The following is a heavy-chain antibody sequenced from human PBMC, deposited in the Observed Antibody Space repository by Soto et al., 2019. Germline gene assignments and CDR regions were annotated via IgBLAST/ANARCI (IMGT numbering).Heavy chain of an antibody. V-gene: IGHV3-7*01. J-gene: IGHJ2*01. CDR3: ARNPGGSNPWTNTNWYFDL. D-gene: IGHD3-16*01. Sequence: GGSLRLSCAASGFTFSSYWMSWVRQAPGKGLEWVANIKQDGSEKYYVDSVEGRFTISRDNAKNSLYLQMNSLRAEDTAVYYCARNPGGSNPWTNTNWYFDLWGRGTLVTVSS. CDR2: IKQDGSEK. CDR1: GFTFSSYW.